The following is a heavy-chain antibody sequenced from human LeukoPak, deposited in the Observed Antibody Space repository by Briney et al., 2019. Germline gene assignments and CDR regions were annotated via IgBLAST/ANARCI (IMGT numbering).Heavy chain of an antibody. V-gene: IGHV3-23*01. J-gene: IGHJ6*03. CDR2: ISGSGGRT. D-gene: IGHD2-15*01. CDR3: AKGERYFSGDSCYWRPGYYMDG. Sequence: PGGSLRLSCAAPGHTFSNSAMRRVPWTPGRGLGWVSAISGSGGRTYYVHSVRGRYTIYRDNPKKPVSVQMNSLRAENTAVYYCAKGERYFSGDSCYWRPGYYMDGWGKGTTVTVSS. CDR1: GHTFSNSA.